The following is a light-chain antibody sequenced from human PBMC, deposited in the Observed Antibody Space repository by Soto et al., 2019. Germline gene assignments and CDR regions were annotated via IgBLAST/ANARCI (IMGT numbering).Light chain of an antibody. V-gene: IGKV1-12*02. CDR3: QQANSFPWT. Sequence: DIQMTQSPSSVSASVGDRDTITCRASQGISRWLAWYQQNPGKAPKLLIYAASSLQSGVPSRFSGSVSGTDFTLTISSLQPEDFATYYCQQANSFPWTFGQGTKVEIK. CDR2: AAS. J-gene: IGKJ1*01. CDR1: QGISRW.